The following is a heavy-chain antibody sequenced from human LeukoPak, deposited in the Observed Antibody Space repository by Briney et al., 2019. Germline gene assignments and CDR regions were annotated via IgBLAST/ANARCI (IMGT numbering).Heavy chain of an antibody. Sequence: PSETLSLTCTVSGGSISSSSYYWGWIRQPPGKGLEWIESIYYSGSTYYNPSLKSRVTISVDTSKNQFSLKLSSVTAADTAVYYCARLGWDWYFDLWGRGTLVTVSS. CDR2: IYYSGST. V-gene: IGHV4-39*01. D-gene: IGHD1-26*01. J-gene: IGHJ2*01. CDR1: GGSISSSSYY. CDR3: ARLGWDWYFDL.